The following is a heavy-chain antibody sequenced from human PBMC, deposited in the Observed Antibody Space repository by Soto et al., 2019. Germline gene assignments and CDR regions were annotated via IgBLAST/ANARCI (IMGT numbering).Heavy chain of an antibody. CDR3: TRGPGGTGSHLDY. CDR2: MNPNSGDT. Sequence: QVQLVQSGAEVKKPGASVKVSCKASGYTFTSYDINWVRLATGQGLEWMGWMNPNSGDTGYVQKFQGRVTMTRDTSINTAYMELSSLTSEDTAVFYCTRGPGGTGSHLDYWGQGTLVTVSS. V-gene: IGHV1-8*01. J-gene: IGHJ4*02. CDR1: GYTFTSYD. D-gene: IGHD3-16*01.